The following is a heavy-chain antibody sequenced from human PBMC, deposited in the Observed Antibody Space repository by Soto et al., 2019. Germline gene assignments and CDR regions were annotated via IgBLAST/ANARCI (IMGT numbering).Heavy chain of an antibody. CDR1: GFTFSSYW. Sequence: LRLSCAASGFTFSSYWMHWVRQAPGKGLVWVSRINPDGSATNYADSVKGRFTISRDNAKNTLYLQMNSLRAEDTAVFYCGRGGPDSPMAPGYWGQGTLVTVSS. D-gene: IGHD5-18*01. CDR2: INPDGSAT. V-gene: IGHV3-74*01. CDR3: GRGGPDSPMAPGY. J-gene: IGHJ4*02.